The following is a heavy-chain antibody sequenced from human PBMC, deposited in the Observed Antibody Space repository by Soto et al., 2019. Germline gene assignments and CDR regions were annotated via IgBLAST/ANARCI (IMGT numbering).Heavy chain of an antibody. D-gene: IGHD5-18*01. CDR3: ARDLEDSTEFDY. Sequence: GGSLRLSCAASGFTFSSYGMHWVRQAPGKGLEWVAVIWYDGSNKYYADSVKGRFTISRDNSKNTLYLQMNSLRAEDTAVYCCARDLEDSTEFDYWGQGTLVTVSS. CDR1: GFTFSSYG. CDR2: IWYDGSNK. V-gene: IGHV3-33*01. J-gene: IGHJ4*02.